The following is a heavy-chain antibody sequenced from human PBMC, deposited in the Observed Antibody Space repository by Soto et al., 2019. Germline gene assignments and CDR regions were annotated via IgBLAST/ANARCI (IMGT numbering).Heavy chain of an antibody. J-gene: IGHJ5*02. Sequence: SETLSLTCTVSGASISGFYWSWIRKSAGKGLEWIGRIYATGTTDYNPSLKSRVMMSVDTSKKQFSLKLRSVTAADTAVYYCVRDGTKTLRDWFDPWGQGISVTVS. CDR3: VRDGTKTLRDWFDP. CDR2: IYATGTT. CDR1: GASISGFY. D-gene: IGHD1-1*01. V-gene: IGHV4-4*07.